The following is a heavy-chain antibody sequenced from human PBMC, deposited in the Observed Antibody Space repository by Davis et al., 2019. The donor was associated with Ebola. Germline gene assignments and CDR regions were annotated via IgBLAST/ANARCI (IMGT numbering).Heavy chain of an antibody. CDR2: IWYDGSNK. Sequence: PGGSLRLSCAASGFTFSNYGMHWVRQAPGKGLEWVALIWYDGSNKYYADSVKGRFTISRDNSKNTLYLQMNSLRAEDTAVYYCARDRVGGYSYGYMGYWGQGTLVTVSS. J-gene: IGHJ4*02. V-gene: IGHV3-33*01. CDR1: GFTFSNYG. D-gene: IGHD5-18*01. CDR3: ARDRVGGYSYGYMGY.